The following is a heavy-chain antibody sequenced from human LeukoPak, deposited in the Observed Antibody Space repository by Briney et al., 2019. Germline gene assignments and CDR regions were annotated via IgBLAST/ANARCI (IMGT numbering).Heavy chain of an antibody. D-gene: IGHD5-24*01. Sequence: GGSLRLSCAASGFTFSSYGMHWVRQAPGKGLEWVAFIRYDGSNKYYADSVKGRFTISRDNSKNTLYLQMNSLRAEDTAVYYCARNFRDGYNNSFDYWGQGTLVTVSS. CDR3: ARNFRDGYNNSFDY. V-gene: IGHV3-30*02. CDR2: IRYDGSNK. CDR1: GFTFSSYG. J-gene: IGHJ4*02.